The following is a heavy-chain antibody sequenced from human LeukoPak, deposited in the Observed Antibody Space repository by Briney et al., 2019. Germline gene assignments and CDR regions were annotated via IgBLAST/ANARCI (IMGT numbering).Heavy chain of an antibody. J-gene: IGHJ4*02. CDR1: GGSVSSGSYY. D-gene: IGHD2-2*01. Sequence: SENLSLTCTVSGGSVSSGSYYWSWIRQPPGKGLEWIGYIYYRGSTNYNPSLKSRVTISVDTSKNQFSLKLSSVTAADTAVYYCARGYAIFDYWGQGTLVTVSS. CDR3: ARGYAIFDY. V-gene: IGHV4-61*01. CDR2: IYYRGST.